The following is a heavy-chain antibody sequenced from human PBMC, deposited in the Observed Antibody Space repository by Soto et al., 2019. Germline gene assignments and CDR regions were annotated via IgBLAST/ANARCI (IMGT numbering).Heavy chain of an antibody. CDR1: GDSVSSNLAS. Sequence: PSQTLSLTCVISGDSVSSNLASWSWIRQSPSRGLEWLGRTYYRSKWYNDYAVSVKSRITINPDTSKNQFSLQLNSVTPEDTAVYYCARDRGERFLEWEGGMDVWGQGTTVTVSS. CDR2: TYYRSKWYN. V-gene: IGHV6-1*01. J-gene: IGHJ6*02. D-gene: IGHD3-3*01. CDR3: ARDRGERFLEWEGGMDV.